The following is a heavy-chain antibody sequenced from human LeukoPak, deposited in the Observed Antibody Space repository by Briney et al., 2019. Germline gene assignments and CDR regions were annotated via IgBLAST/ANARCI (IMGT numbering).Heavy chain of an antibody. CDR3: ARESQWLPNSPLDY. CDR1: GGSFSGYY. J-gene: IGHJ4*02. V-gene: IGHV4-34*01. CDR2: INHSGST. D-gene: IGHD3-22*01. Sequence: PSETLSLIRAVYGGSFSGYYWSWIRQPPGKGLEWIGEINHSGSTNYNPSLKSRVTISVDTSKNQFSLKLSSVTAADTAVYYCARESQWLPNSPLDYWGQGTLVTVSS.